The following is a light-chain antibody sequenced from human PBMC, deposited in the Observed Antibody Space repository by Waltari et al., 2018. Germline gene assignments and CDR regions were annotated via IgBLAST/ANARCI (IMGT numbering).Light chain of an antibody. V-gene: IGKV3-11*01. CDR3: HQRSNWPIT. J-gene: IGKJ5*01. CDR2: GAS. Sequence: IVLTQSPATLSLSPGARATLSCRASQSVSSYLVWYQQKPGQTPRLLIYGASNRATGIPARFSGSGSGTDFALTISSLESEDFAVYYCHQRSNWPITFGQGTRLEIK. CDR1: QSVSSY.